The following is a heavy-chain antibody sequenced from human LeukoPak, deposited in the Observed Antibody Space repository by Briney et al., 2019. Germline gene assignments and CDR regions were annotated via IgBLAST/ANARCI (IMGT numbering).Heavy chain of an antibody. D-gene: IGHD3-22*01. J-gene: IGHJ2*01. CDR2: INPNSGGT. CDR1: GYTFTGYY. CDR3: ARRDQYYDSSGYYKDPWYFDL. Sequence: ASVKVSCKASGYTFTGYYMHWVRQAPRQGLEWMGWINPNSGGTNYAQKFQGRVTMTRDTSISTAYLQWSSLKASDTAMYYCARRDQYYDSSGYYKDPWYFDLWGRGTLVTVSS. V-gene: IGHV1-2*02.